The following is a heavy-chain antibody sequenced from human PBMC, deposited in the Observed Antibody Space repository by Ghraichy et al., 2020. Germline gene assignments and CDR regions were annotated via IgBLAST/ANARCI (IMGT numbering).Heavy chain of an antibody. CDR2: ISHDGAKN. J-gene: IGHJ4*02. D-gene: IGHD6-19*01. V-gene: IGHV3-30-3*01. Sequence: GESLNISCAGSGFSFSSYAIHWFRQAPGKGLEWVALISHDGAKNYSADSVRGRFTMSRDNSESTLYLQMNSLRADDTAVYYCAREYTSGYTLFDYWGQGTLVTVSS. CDR1: GFSFSSYA. CDR3: AREYTSGYTLFDY.